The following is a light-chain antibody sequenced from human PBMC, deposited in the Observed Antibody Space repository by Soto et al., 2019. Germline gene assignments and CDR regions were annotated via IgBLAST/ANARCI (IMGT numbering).Light chain of an antibody. V-gene: IGKV1-5*01. CDR2: DAS. J-gene: IGKJ2*01. CDR1: QIINRW. CDR3: QQHNSHST. Sequence: DIQMTQSPSTLSASVGDRVTITCRASQIINRWLAWYQQKPGKAPKLLIYDASTLQSGVPSRFSGSGSVTEFTLTISSLQPDDSATYYCQQHNSHSTFGQGTKLEIK.